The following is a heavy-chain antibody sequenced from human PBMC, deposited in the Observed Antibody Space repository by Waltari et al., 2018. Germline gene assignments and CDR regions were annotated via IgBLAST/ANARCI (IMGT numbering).Heavy chain of an antibody. D-gene: IGHD2-21*02. CDR3: VKDVLSDCGGDCYSEH. CDR2: ISWNSERI. CDR1: GFTFEDYA. J-gene: IGHJ4*02. Sequence: EVQLVESGGGLVQPGRSVRLSSGSSGFTFEDYAMYWVRQAPGMGREWVAGISWNSERIGYADSVQGRFTISRDNAKNSMFLQIHSLRPEDTALYYCVKDVLSDCGGDCYSEHWGQGTLLTVSS. V-gene: IGHV3-9*01.